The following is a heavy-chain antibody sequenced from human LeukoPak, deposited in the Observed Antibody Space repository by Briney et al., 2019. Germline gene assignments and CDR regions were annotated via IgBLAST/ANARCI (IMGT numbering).Heavy chain of an antibody. V-gene: IGHV3-11*01. Sequence: GGSLRLSCAASGFTFSDYYMSWIRQAPGKGLEWVSYISSSGSTIYYADSVKGRFTISRDNAKNSLYLQMNSLRAEDTAIYYCAKGPYYYSSGSYYNWPDYWGQGTLVTVSS. J-gene: IGHJ4*02. CDR3: AKGPYYYSSGSYYNWPDY. D-gene: IGHD3-10*01. CDR1: GFTFSDYY. CDR2: ISSSGSTI.